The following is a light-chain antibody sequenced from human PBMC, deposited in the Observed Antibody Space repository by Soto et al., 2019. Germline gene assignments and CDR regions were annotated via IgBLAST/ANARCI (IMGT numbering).Light chain of an antibody. CDR2: EVR. CDR1: MRDVGAYNL. J-gene: IGLJ3*02. Sequence: QSVLTQPASVSGSAGQSITIPCSGTMRDVGAYNLVSWYQQHPGTAPKLIIYEVRNRPSGISSRFSGSRSGNTASLTISGLQPEDEGDYYCRAYTARSTLVFGGGTKVTVL. CDR3: RAYTARSTLV. V-gene: IGLV2-14*01.